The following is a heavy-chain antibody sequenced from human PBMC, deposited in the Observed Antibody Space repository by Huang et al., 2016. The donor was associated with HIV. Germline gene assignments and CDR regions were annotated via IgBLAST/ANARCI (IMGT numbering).Heavy chain of an antibody. Sequence: QVQLQQWGAGLLKPSETLSLTCAVYGGSFSGYYWSWIRQPPGKGLEWIGEINHRGITNYNPSLKSRGTISVDTSKNQFSLKLSSVTAADTAVYYCARILMYYNSSGYGFDYWGQGTLVTVSS. D-gene: IGHD3-22*01. CDR3: ARILMYYNSSGYGFDY. CDR2: INHRGIT. V-gene: IGHV4-34*01. CDR1: GGSFSGYY. J-gene: IGHJ4*02.